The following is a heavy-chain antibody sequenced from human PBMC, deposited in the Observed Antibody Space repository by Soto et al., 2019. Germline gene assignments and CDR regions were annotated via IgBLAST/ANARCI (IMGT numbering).Heavy chain of an antibody. J-gene: IGHJ4*02. CDR3: AKRHSNEGRSFDY. D-gene: IGHD1-26*01. V-gene: IGHV3-23*01. Sequence: EVQLLESGGGLVQPGGSLRLSCAASGFTFSSYSMSWVRQAPGKGLEWVSGFRTGGDDATTYYADSVKGRFTISRDNSKNTLYLQMNSLRAEDTAIYYCAKRHSNEGRSFDYWGQGTLVTVSS. CDR2: FRTGGDDATT. CDR1: GFTFSSYS.